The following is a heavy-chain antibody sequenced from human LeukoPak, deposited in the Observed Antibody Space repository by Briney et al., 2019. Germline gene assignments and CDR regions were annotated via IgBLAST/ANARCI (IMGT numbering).Heavy chain of an antibody. D-gene: IGHD1-20*01. CDR2: IRQDGSDK. J-gene: IGHJ1*01. Sequence: GGSLRLSCVASGFTFSTYWMSWVRQAPGRGLEWVANIRQDGSDKYYLDSVRGRFTISRDNADNSLFLEMNSLREEDTAVYYCARPLTIAGTWNFQNWGLGTLDTVSS. CDR1: GFTFSTYW. CDR3: ARPLTIAGTWNFQN. V-gene: IGHV3-7*01.